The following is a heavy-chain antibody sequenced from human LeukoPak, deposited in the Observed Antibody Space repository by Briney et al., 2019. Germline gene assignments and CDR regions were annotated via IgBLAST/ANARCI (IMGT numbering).Heavy chain of an antibody. CDR1: GYSISSGYY. D-gene: IGHD3-16*02. CDR2: IYHSGST. CDR3: ARTYDYVWGSYPNFDY. V-gene: IGHV4-38-2*02. J-gene: IGHJ4*02. Sequence: SETLSLTCTVSGYSISSGYYWGWIRPPPGKGLEWIGSIYHSGSTYYNPSLKSRVTISVDTSKNQFSLKLSSVTAADTAVYYCARTYDYVWGSYPNFDYWGQGTLVTVSS.